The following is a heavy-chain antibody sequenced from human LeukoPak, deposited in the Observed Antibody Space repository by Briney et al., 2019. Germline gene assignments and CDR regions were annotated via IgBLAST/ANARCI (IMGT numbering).Heavy chain of an antibody. J-gene: IGHJ4*02. CDR3: ATLPYYYDSSGSYYFDY. D-gene: IGHD3-22*01. CDR1: GFTFSSYG. CDR2: IRYDGSNK. V-gene: IGHV3-30*02. Sequence: PGGSLRLSCAVSGFTFSSYGMYWVRQAPGKGLEWVAFIRYDGSNKYYADSVKGRFTISRDNSKNTLYLQMNSLRVEDTAVYYCATLPYYYDSSGSYYFDYWGQGTLVTVSS.